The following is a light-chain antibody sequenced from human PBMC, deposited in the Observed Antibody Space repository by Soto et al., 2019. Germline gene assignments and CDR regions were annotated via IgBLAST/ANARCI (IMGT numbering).Light chain of an antibody. CDR3: QQNNDWPLT. J-gene: IGKJ1*01. V-gene: IGKV3-15*01. CDR2: GAS. CDR1: QSVGSN. Sequence: EIVMTQSPATLSVSPGERVTLSCRASQSVGSNLAWYQQKPGQTPRLLIYGASTRATGFPARFSGSGSGTEFTLTISRLQSEDFAVYYCQQNNDWPLTFGQGTKVEIK.